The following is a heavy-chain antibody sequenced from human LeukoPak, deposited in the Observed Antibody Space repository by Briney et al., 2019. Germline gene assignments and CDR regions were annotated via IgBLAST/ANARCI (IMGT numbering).Heavy chain of an antibody. CDR3: AGGSPTLVRGVRYYYYMDV. CDR1: GGSISSSGYL. V-gene: IGHV4-39*06. J-gene: IGHJ6*03. Sequence: SETLSLTCTVSGGSISSSGYLWGWIRQPPGKGLEWVGTIYYSGRTYYNPSLKSRVTISVDTSKKQFALTLSSVTAADTAVYYCAGGSPTLVRGVRYYYYMDVWGKGTTVTVSS. CDR2: IYYSGRT. D-gene: IGHD3-10*01.